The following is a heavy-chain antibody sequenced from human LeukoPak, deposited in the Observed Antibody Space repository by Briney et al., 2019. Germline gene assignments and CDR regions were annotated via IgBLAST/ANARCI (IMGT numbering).Heavy chain of an antibody. CDR2: MNPNSGNT. V-gene: IGHV1-8*03. D-gene: IGHD2-21*01. Sequence: GASVKVSCKASGYTFTSYDINWLRQATGQGLEWMGWMNPNSGNTGYAQKFQGRVTITRNTSISTAYMELSSLRSEDTAVYYCARVGFGYCGGDCYAFDIWGQGTMVTVS. CDR3: ARVGFGYCGGDCYAFDI. J-gene: IGHJ3*02. CDR1: GYTFTSYD.